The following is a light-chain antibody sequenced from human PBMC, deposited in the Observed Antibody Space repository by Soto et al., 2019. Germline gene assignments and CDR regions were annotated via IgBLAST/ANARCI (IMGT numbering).Light chain of an antibody. CDR2: KAS. V-gene: IGKV1-5*03. CDR1: QSISNR. CDR3: QQYNTYSWT. Sequence: DIQMTQFPSTLSASVGDRVTITCRASQSISNRLAWFQQKSGEAPNLLIHKASSLESGVPSRFSGSGSGTEFTLTISSLLPDDFATYYCQQYNTYSWTFGQGTKVEIK. J-gene: IGKJ1*01.